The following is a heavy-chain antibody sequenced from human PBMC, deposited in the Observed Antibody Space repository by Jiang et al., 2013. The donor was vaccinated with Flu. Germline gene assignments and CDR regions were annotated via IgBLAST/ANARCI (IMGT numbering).Heavy chain of an antibody. CDR1: GYSFTSYW. CDR3: ASNTYYDILDYGMDV. V-gene: IGHV5-10-1*01. J-gene: IGHJ6*02. D-gene: IGHD3-9*01. CDR2: IDPSDSYT. Sequence: GAEVKKPGESLRISCKGSGYSFTSYWISWVRQMPGKGLEWMGRIDPSDSYTNYSPSFQGHVTISADKSISTAYLQWSSLKASDTAKYYCASNTYYDILDYGMDVWGQGTMVTVSS.